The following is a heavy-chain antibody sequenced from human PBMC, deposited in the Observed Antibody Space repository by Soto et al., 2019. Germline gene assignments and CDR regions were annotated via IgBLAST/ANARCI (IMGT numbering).Heavy chain of an antibody. V-gene: IGHV4-39*01. CDR2: IYYSGST. D-gene: IGHD5-18*01. J-gene: IGHJ4*02. Sequence: SETLSLTCTVSCGSISSSSYYWGWIRQPPGKGLEWIGIIYYSGSTYYNPSPKSRVTISVDTSKNQFSLKLSSVTAADTDVYYCARQRGYSYGSFDFDYWGQGTLVTVSS. CDR1: CGSISSSSYY. CDR3: ARQRGYSYGSFDFDY.